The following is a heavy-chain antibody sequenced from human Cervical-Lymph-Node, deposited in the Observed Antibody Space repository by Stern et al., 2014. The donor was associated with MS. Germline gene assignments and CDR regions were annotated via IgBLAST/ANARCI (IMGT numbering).Heavy chain of an antibody. CDR2: IDPSDSYP. CDR1: GYSFTSYW. D-gene: IGHD2-15*01. J-gene: IGHJ3*02. Sequence: VQLGQSGAEVKKPGESLRISCKGSGYSFTSYWISWGRQMPGKGLEWMGRIDPSDSYPNYSPSFQGHVTISSDKSISTAYLQWSSLKASDTAMYYCARRCSRRIDAFDIWGQGTMVTVSS. CDR3: ARRCSRRIDAFDI. V-gene: IGHV5-10-1*03.